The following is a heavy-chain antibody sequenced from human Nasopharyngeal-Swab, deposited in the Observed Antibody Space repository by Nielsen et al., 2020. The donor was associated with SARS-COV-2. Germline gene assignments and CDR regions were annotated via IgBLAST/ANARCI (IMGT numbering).Heavy chain of an antibody. V-gene: IGHV3-30*18. J-gene: IGHJ6*02. CDR2: ISYDGSNK. Sequence: GESLKISCAASGFTFSSYGMHWVRQAPGKGLEWVAVISYDGSNKYYADSVKGRFTISRDNSKNTLYLQMNSLRAEDTALYYCAKDITWGYDPYGMDVWGQGTTVTVSS. CDR1: GFTFSSYG. CDR3: AKDITWGYDPYGMDV. D-gene: IGHD5-12*01.